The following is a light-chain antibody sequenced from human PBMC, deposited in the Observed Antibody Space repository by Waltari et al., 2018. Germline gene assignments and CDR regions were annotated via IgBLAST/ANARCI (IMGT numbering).Light chain of an antibody. J-gene: IGLJ3*02. CDR1: SSDVGGYNY. CDR2: DVS. CDR3: SSYTSSSTLL. Sequence: QSALTQPASVSGSPGQSLIIPCTGTSSDVGGYNYVSWYQQHPGKAPKLMIYDVSNRPSGVSNRFSGSKSGNTASLTISGLQAEDEADYYCSSYTSSSTLLFGGGTKLTVL. V-gene: IGLV2-14*01.